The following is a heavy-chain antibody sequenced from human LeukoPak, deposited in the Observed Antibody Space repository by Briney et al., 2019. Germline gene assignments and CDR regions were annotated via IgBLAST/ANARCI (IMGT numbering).Heavy chain of an antibody. CDR3: ARGHTEDEYYYDSSAPGAFDY. V-gene: IGHV1-18*01. J-gene: IGHJ4*02. D-gene: IGHD3-22*01. CDR2: ISAYNGNT. CDR1: GYTFTSYG. Sequence: ASVKVSCKASGYTFTSYGISWVRQAPGQGLEWMGWISAYNGNTNYAQKLQGRVTMTTDTSTSTAYMELRSLRSDDTAVYYCARGHTEDEYYYDSSAPGAFDYWGQGTLATVSS.